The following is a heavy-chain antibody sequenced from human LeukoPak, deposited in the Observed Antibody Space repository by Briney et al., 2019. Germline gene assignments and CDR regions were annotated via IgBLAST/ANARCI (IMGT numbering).Heavy chain of an antibody. J-gene: IGHJ4*02. Sequence: SETLSRTCTVSGGSISSYYWSFIRQPPGKGLEWIGYVYYSGSTNYNPSLKSRVTISVDTSKNQFSLKLSSVTAADTAVYYCARHYISGYFFDYWGQGTLVTVSS. CDR1: GGSISSYY. V-gene: IGHV4-59*08. CDR3: ARHYISGYFFDY. CDR2: VYYSGST. D-gene: IGHD1-14*01.